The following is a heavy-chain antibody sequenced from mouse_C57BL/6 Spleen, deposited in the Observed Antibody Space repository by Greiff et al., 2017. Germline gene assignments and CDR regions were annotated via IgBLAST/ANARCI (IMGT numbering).Heavy chain of an antibody. CDR3: ARSYYDYDGYFDY. J-gene: IGHJ2*01. CDR1: GYAFSSSW. D-gene: IGHD2-4*01. V-gene: IGHV1-82*01. Sequence: VQLQQSGPELVKPGASVKISCKASGYAFSSSWMNWVKQRPGKGLEWIGRIYPGDGDTNYNGKFKGKATLTADKSSSTAYMQLSSLTSEDSAVYFCARSYYDYDGYFDYWGQGTTLTVSS. CDR2: IYPGDGDT.